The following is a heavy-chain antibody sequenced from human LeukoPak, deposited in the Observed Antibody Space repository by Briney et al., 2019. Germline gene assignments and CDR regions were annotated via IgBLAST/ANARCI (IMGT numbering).Heavy chain of an antibody. CDR3: ARGPGIAAAGTHYFDY. Sequence: ASVKVSCKASGYTFTGYYMHWVRQAPGEGVEWMGRINPNSGGTNYAQKFQGRVTMTRDTSTSTAYMELSRLRSDDTAVYYCARGPGIAAAGTHYFDYWGQGTLVTVSS. J-gene: IGHJ4*02. CDR1: GYTFTGYY. V-gene: IGHV1-2*06. D-gene: IGHD6-13*01. CDR2: INPNSGGT.